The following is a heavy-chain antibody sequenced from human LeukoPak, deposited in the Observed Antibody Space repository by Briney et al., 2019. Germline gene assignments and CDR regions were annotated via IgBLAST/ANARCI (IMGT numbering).Heavy chain of an antibody. Sequence: GRSLRLSCAASGFTFSSYGMHWVRQAPGKGLEWVAVIWYDGSNKYYADSVKGRFTISRDNSKNTLYLQMNSLRAEDTAVYYCARDLYYYDSSGYYLPDYWGQGTLVTVSS. CDR2: IWYDGSNK. V-gene: IGHV3-33*01. J-gene: IGHJ4*02. CDR3: ARDLYYYDSSGYYLPDY. CDR1: GFTFSSYG. D-gene: IGHD3-22*01.